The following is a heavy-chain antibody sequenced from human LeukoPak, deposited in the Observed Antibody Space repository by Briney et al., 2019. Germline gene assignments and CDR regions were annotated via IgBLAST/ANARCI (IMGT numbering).Heavy chain of an antibody. CDR1: GYSFTSYW. D-gene: IGHD2-2*01. J-gene: IGHJ3*02. CDR2: IYPGDSDT. CDR3: ARRNDVVVPAGGGSYYTNLDAFDI. Sequence: GESLKISCKGSGYSFTSYWIGWVRRMPGKGLEWMGIIYPGDSDTRCSPSFQGQVTISADKSISTAYLQWSSLKASDTAMYYCARRNDVVVPAGGGSYYTNLDAFDIWGQGTMVTVSS. V-gene: IGHV5-51*01.